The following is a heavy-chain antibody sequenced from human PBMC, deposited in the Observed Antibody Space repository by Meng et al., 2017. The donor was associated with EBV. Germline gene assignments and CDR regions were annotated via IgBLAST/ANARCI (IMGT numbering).Heavy chain of an antibody. D-gene: IGHD6-19*01. CDR2: INPNSGGT. J-gene: IGHJ4*02. CDR3: ARVGIAVAGTGDY. Sequence: VQLVQSVGGVKEHGGSVKVSCKASGYTFTGTYMHWVRQAPGQGLEWMGRINPNSGGTNYAQKFQGRVTMTRDTSISTAYMELSKLRSDDTAVYYCARVGIAVAGTGDYWGQGTLVTVSS. V-gene: IGHV1-2*06. CDR1: GYTFTGTY.